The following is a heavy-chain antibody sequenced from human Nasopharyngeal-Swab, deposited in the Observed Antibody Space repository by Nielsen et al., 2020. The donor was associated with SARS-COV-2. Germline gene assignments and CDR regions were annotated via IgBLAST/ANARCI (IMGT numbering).Heavy chain of an antibody. J-gene: IGHJ2*01. CDR2: ISSSGSTI. D-gene: IGHD2-21*02. Sequence: VRQAPGKGLEWVSYISSSGSTIYYADSVKGRFTISRDNSKNALYLQMNSLRAEDTAVYYCARSRLPGVFSVTASWYFDLWGRGTLVTVSS. CDR3: ARSRLPGVFSVTASWYFDL. V-gene: IGHV3-48*01.